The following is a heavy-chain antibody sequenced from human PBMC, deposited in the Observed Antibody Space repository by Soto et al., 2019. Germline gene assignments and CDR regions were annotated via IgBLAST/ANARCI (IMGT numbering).Heavy chain of an antibody. CDR3: ARLEYCSSPSCYKVHS. J-gene: IGHJ4*02. D-gene: IGHD2-2*02. CDR1: GNSFTSYW. Sequence: GESLKISCTGSGNSFTSYWIGWVRQMPGKGLEWMGIIYLGDSSTRYSPTFQGQVTISADRSISTAYLQWSSLKASDTAMYYCARLEYCSSPSCYKVHSWGQGTLVTGSS. V-gene: IGHV5-51*01. CDR2: IYLGDSST.